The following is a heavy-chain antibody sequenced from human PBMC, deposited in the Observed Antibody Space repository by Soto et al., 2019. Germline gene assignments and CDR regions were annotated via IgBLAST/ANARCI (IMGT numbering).Heavy chain of an antibody. J-gene: IGHJ4*01. D-gene: IGHD3-10*02. V-gene: IGHV3-23*01. Sequence: HPWGSLRLSCVASGFSLSSHAVSWVRQTPEKGLEWVSSISDSGATSSYADFVKGRFTVSRDNSRNTLYLQMDSLRVEDTAVYYFAKVKYYYVRVGNPRVGYWGQGTVVTVSS. CDR3: AKVKYYYVRVGNPRVGY. CDR2: ISDSGATS. CDR1: GFSLSSHA.